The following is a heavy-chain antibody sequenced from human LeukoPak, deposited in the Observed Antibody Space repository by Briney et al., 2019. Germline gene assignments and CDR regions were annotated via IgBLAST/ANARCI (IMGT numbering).Heavy chain of an antibody. CDR1: GGSFSGYY. D-gene: IGHD3-22*01. Sequence: SETLSLTCAVYGGSFSGYYWSWIRQPPGKGLEWIGEINHSGSTNYNPSLKSRVTISVDTSKNQFSLKLSSVTAADTAVYHCARDEYYDSSDYYGLNYWGQGTLVTVSS. CDR2: INHSGST. J-gene: IGHJ4*02. V-gene: IGHV4-34*01. CDR3: ARDEYYDSSDYYGLNY.